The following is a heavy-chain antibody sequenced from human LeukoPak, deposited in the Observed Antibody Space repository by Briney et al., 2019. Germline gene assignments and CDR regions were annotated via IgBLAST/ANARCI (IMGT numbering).Heavy chain of an antibody. V-gene: IGHV1-8*01. Sequence: ASVKVSCKASGYTFTSYDINWVRQATGQGLEWMGWMNPNSGNTGYAQKFQGRVTMTRNTSISTAYMELSSLRSEDTAVYYCARGTRTIFGVVIIRYYFDYWGQGTLVTVSS. CDR2: MNPNSGNT. CDR3: ARGTRTIFGVVIIRYYFDY. CDR1: GYTFTSYD. D-gene: IGHD3-3*01. J-gene: IGHJ4*02.